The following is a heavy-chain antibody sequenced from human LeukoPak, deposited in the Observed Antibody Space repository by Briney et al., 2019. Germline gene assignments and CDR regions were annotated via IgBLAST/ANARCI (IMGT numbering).Heavy chain of an antibody. CDR1: GGSFSGYY. D-gene: IGHD3-10*01. CDR3: ARGGTDKLLWFGELLSRAIDY. V-gene: IGHV4-34*01. CDR2: INHSGST. J-gene: IGHJ4*02. Sequence: PSETLSLTCAVYGGSFSGYYWSSIRQPPGKGLEWIGEINHSGSTNYNPSLKSRVTISVDTSKNQFSLKLSSVTAADTAVYYCARGGTDKLLWFGELLSRAIDYWGQGTLVTVSS.